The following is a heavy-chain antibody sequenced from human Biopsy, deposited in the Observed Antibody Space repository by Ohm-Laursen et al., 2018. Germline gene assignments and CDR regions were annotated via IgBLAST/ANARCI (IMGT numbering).Heavy chain of an antibody. CDR2: IYNSESTST. V-gene: IGHV4-39*01. J-gene: IGHJ5*02. CDR3: ARRVSGSGRVDP. Sequence: TLSLTCTVSGDSISSDIYYWVWIRQPPGKGLEWIGNIYNSESTSTYYNLSLKGRVSISVDTSHNQFSLKLTSVTAADTAVYFCARRVSGSGRVDPWGQGTLVTVSS. D-gene: IGHD3-10*01. CDR1: GDSISSDIYY.